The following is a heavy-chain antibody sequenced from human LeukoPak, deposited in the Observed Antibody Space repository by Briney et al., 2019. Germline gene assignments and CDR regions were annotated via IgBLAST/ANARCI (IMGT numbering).Heavy chain of an antibody. Sequence: GGSLRLSCAASGFTFSSYGMHWVRQAPGKGLEWVAFIRYDGSNKYYADSVKGRFTTSRDNSKNTLYLQMNSLGAEDTAVYYCAKDTGRPTLGYCSSTSCYEDYWGQGTLVTVSS. CDR1: GFTFSSYG. V-gene: IGHV3-30*02. J-gene: IGHJ4*02. CDR2: IRYDGSNK. CDR3: AKDTGRPTLGYCSSTSCYEDY. D-gene: IGHD2-2*01.